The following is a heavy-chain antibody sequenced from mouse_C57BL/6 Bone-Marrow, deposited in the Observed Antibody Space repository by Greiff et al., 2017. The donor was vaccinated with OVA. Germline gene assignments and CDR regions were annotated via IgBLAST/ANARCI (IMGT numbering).Heavy chain of an antibody. CDR2: ISNGGGST. D-gene: IGHD1-1*01. CDR1: GFTFSDYY. J-gene: IGHJ2*01. Sequence: EVHLVESGGGLVQPGGSLKLSCAASGFTFSDYYMYWVRQTPEKRLEWVAYISNGGGSTYYPDTVKGRFTISRDNAKNTLYLQMSRLKSEDTAMYYCARHGDGSSFFDYWGQGTTLTVSS. CDR3: ARHGDGSSFFDY. V-gene: IGHV5-12*01.